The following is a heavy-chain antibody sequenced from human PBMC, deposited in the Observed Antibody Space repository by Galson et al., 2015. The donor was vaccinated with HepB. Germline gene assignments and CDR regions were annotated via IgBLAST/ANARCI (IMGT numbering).Heavy chain of an antibody. Sequence: SLRLSCADSGFTFSTYWMAWVRQAPGKGLEWVANIKQDGSETYYVDSVKGRFTISRDNAKTSLYLQMNSLRAEDTAVYYCARHDHGYAYGLDYWGQGTLVTVSS. CDR1: GFTFSTYW. D-gene: IGHD5-18*01. CDR3: ARHDHGYAYGLDY. V-gene: IGHV3-7*03. J-gene: IGHJ4*02. CDR2: IKQDGSET.